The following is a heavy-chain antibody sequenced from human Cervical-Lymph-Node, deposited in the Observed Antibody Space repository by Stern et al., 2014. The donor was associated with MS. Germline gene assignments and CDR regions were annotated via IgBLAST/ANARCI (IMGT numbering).Heavy chain of an antibody. J-gene: IGHJ5*02. D-gene: IGHD2-21*02. V-gene: IGHV3-21*06. Sequence: EVQLVESGGGLVKPGGSLRLSCAASGFIFSDHSMHWVRQAPGKGLEWVSSISSRSSSIYYSDSVKGRFTVSRDNPKNSLYLQMNSLRAEDTAVYYCARVIPFCGGDCRDHWGQGTLVTVSS. CDR1: GFIFSDHS. CDR3: ARVIPFCGGDCRDH. CDR2: ISSRSSSI.